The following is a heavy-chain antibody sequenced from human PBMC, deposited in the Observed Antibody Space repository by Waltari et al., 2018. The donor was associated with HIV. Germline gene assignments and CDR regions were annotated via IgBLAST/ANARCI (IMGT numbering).Heavy chain of an antibody. J-gene: IGHJ6*02. V-gene: IGHV4-39*01. CDR3: ARQRWAPYGMDV. Sequence: QLQLQESGPGLVKPSETLSLTCTVSGGSISSSSYYWGWIRQPPGKWLEWIGSIYYSGSTYYNPSLKSRVTISVDTSKNQFSLKLSSVTAADTAVYYCARQRWAPYGMDVWGQGTTVTVSS. CDR1: GGSISSSSYY. CDR2: IYYSGST. D-gene: IGHD3-16*01.